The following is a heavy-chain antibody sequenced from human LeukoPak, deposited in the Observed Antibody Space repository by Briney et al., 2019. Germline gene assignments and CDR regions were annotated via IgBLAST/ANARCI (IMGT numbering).Heavy chain of an antibody. V-gene: IGHV4-59*08. CDR1: GDSINKYY. CDR3: ARRLRLKNPGGDAFDT. CDR2: IYYSGST. D-gene: IGHD5/OR15-5a*01. J-gene: IGHJ3*02. Sequence: SETLSLTCSVSGDSINKYYWNWIRQPPGKGLEWIGYIYYSGSTRYNPSLQSRVTMSIGTSNTQFSLKLDSVTAADTAVYYCARRLRLKNPGGDAFDTWGQGTVVTVSS.